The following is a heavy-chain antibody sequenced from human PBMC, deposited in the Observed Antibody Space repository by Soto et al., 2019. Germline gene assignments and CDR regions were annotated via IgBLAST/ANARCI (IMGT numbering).Heavy chain of an antibody. CDR3: AREYCTNGVCYSPLDY. CDR2: INPSGGST. D-gene: IGHD2-8*01. Sequence: QVQLVQSGAEVKKPGASVKVSCKASGYTFTSYYMHWVRQAPGQGLEWMGIINPSGGSTSYAQKFQGRVTMTRDTSTSTVYMELSSLRSEDTAVYYCAREYCTNGVCYSPLDYWGPGTLVTVSS. J-gene: IGHJ4*02. CDR1: GYTFTSYY. V-gene: IGHV1-46*01.